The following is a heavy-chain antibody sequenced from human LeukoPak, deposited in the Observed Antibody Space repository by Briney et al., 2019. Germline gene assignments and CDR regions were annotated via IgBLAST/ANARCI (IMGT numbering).Heavy chain of an antibody. V-gene: IGHV3-23*01. J-gene: IGHJ4*02. D-gene: IGHD3-22*01. Sequence: GGSLRLSCAASGFTFSSYAMSWVRQAPGKGLEWVSAISGSGGSAYYADSVKGRFTISRDNSKNTLYLQMNSLRAEDTAVYYCAKGPAYYYDSSGRFLDYWGQGTLVTVSS. CDR3: AKGPAYYYDSSGRFLDY. CDR1: GFTFSSYA. CDR2: ISGSGGSA.